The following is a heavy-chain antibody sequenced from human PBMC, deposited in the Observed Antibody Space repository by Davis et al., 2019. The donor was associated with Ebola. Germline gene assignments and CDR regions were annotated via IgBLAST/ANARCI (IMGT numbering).Heavy chain of an antibody. V-gene: IGHV1-69*06. CDR3: ARPLYCSGGSCYPNGMDV. CDR2: IIPIFGTA. J-gene: IGHJ6*02. D-gene: IGHD2-15*01. Sequence: SVKVSCKASGYTFTSYYMHWVRQAPGQGLEWMGGIIPIFGTANYAQKFQGRVTITADKSTNTAYMELSSLRSEDTAVYYCARPLYCSGGSCYPNGMDVWGQGTTVTVSS. CDR1: GYTFTSYY.